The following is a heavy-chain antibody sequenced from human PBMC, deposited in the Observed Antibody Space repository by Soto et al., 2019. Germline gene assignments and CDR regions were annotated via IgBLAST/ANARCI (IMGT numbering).Heavy chain of an antibody. Sequence: ASLKVSCKSSGYTFRSHAIHWLRQAPGQRLEWMGWINAGNGDTKYSQKFQGRVAITRDTSASSAYMELSTLRSEDTAVYYCARDGARIAVFGVVYYFDYWGQGTVVNVSS. CDR3: ARDGARIAVFGVVYYFDY. D-gene: IGHD3-3*01. J-gene: IGHJ4*02. V-gene: IGHV1-3*01. CDR1: GYTFRSHA. CDR2: INAGNGDT.